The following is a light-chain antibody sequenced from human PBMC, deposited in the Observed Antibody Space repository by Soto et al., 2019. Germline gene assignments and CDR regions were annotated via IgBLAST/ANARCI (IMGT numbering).Light chain of an antibody. CDR1: QSVRSY. Sequence: ILLTQPPCTLSLSPGERATLSCRASQSVRSYLDWYQQKPGQAPRLLIYDTSNRATGIPARFSGSGSGTDFTLTISSLEPEDFEVYYCQQGSKWPLTFGGGTKVDIK. J-gene: IGKJ4*01. V-gene: IGKV3-11*01. CDR3: QQGSKWPLT. CDR2: DTS.